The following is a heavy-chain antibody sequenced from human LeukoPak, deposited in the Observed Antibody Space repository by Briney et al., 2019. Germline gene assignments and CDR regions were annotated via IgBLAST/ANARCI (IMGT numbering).Heavy chain of an antibody. CDR2: IDHRGDT. J-gene: IGHJ4*03. CDR1: GGSFSRYY. Sequence: PSETLSLTCAVYGGSFSRYYWSWIRQSPGKGLEWIAEIDHRGDTNYNPSVRSRVTISVDTSKNQFSLKVRSLSAADTAVYYCARGATISETGYFDFWGQGTPVTVSS. CDR3: ARGATISETGYFDF. D-gene: IGHD5-24*01. V-gene: IGHV4-34*01.